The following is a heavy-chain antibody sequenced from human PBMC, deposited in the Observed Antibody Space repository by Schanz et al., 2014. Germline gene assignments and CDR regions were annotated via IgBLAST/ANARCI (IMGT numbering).Heavy chain of an antibody. CDR2: ISSSSSYI. V-gene: IGHV3-21*01. CDR3: ARGTDWNLHY. D-gene: IGHD1-1*01. Sequence: VQLVESGGGVVQPGGSLRLSCAVSGFTFSSYSMNWVRQAPGKGLEWVSSISSSSSYIYYADSVKGRFTISRDNAKNSLYLQMNSLRAGDTAVYYCARGTDWNLHYWGQGALVTVSS. CDR1: GFTFSSYS. J-gene: IGHJ4*02.